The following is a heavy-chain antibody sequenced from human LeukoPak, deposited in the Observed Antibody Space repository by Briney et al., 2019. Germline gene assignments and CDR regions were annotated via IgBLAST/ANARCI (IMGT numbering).Heavy chain of an antibody. V-gene: IGHV3-30*02. CDR2: IQYDGSNQ. CDR3: ARVQGGGYRTADS. Sequence: GESLRLSCAASGFTFSNYGMHWVRQAPDKGLEWVAFIQYDGSNQYYADSVKGRFTISRDNSKNTLFLQMNSLRDEDTAMYYCARVQGGGYRTADSWGQGTLVTVSS. D-gene: IGHD6-19*01. J-gene: IGHJ4*02. CDR1: GFTFSNYG.